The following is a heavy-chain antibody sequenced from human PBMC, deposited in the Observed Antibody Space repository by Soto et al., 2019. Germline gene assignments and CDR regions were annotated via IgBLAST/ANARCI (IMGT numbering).Heavy chain of an antibody. CDR2: IWYDGSNK. Sequence: QTGGSLRLSCAASGFTFSSYGMHWVRQAPGKGLEWVAVIWYDGSNKYYADSVKGRFTISRDNSKNTLYLQMNSLRAEDTAVYYCAREEFDYVWGSYRYYYYGMDVWGQGTTVTVSS. J-gene: IGHJ6*02. CDR3: AREEFDYVWGSYRYYYYGMDV. V-gene: IGHV3-33*01. D-gene: IGHD3-16*02. CDR1: GFTFSSYG.